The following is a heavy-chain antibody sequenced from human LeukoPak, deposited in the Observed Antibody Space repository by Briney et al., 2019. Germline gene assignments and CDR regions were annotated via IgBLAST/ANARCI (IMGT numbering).Heavy chain of an antibody. Sequence: SETLSLTCTVSGGSTSSYYWSWIRQPPGKGLEWIGYIYYSGSTNYNPSLKSRVTISVDTSKNQFSLKLSSVTAADTAVYYCARHPLDPSGLPSSGFDYWGQGTLVTVSS. CDR3: ARHPLDPSGLPSSGFDY. J-gene: IGHJ4*02. D-gene: IGHD3-22*01. V-gene: IGHV4-59*08. CDR2: IYYSGST. CDR1: GGSTSSYY.